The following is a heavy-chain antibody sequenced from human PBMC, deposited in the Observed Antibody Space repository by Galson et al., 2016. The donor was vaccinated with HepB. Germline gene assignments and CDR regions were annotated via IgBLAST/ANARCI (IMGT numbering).Heavy chain of an antibody. V-gene: IGHV3-33*01. CDR3: ARDFPEGSGTYCLSY. CDR1: GITFRSYG. CDR2: IWYDGSRQ. J-gene: IGHJ4*02. D-gene: IGHD3-10*01. Sequence: SLRLSCAASGITFRSYGMHWVRQAPGKGLEWLAVIWYDGSRQFYADSVKGRFTISRDNSKNTLFLQMNSLRAEDTAVYYCARDFPEGSGTYCLSYWGQGTLLTVSS.